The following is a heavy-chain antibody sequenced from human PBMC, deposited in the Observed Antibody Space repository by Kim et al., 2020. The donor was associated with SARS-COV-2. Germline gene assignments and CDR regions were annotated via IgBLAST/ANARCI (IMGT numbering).Heavy chain of an antibody. Sequence: ASGKGRFTISRDDSKNTAYLQMDSLKTEDTAVYYCTPQVRDYGDFLVFDYWGQGTLVTVSS. CDR3: TPQVRDYGDFLVFDY. D-gene: IGHD4-17*01. V-gene: IGHV3-73*01. J-gene: IGHJ4*02.